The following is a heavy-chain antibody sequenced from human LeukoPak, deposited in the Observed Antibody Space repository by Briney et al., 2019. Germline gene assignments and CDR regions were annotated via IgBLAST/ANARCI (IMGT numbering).Heavy chain of an antibody. CDR2: IRSKANSYAT. CDR3: TSGTTSGESDY. Sequence: GGSLRLSCAASGFTFSGSAMHWVRQASGKGLEWVGRIRSKANSYATAYAASVKGRFTISRDDSKNTAYQHMNSLKTEDTAVSDCTSGTTSGESDYWGQGTLVTVSS. V-gene: IGHV3-73*01. J-gene: IGHJ4*02. CDR1: GFTFSGSA. D-gene: IGHD1-1*01.